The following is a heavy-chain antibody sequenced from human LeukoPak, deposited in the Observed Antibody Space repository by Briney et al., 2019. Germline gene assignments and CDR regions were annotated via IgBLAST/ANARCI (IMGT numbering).Heavy chain of an antibody. J-gene: IGHJ4*02. D-gene: IGHD1-26*01. CDR2: IKQDESAK. CDR1: AFNFRNNW. V-gene: IGHV3-7*01. CDR3: ARDFVGSLDH. Sequence: GGSLRLSCAASAFNFRNNWMAWDRQAPGKGLEWVAKIKQDESAKHQADSVKGRFTIFRDNAQNSVYLQMNRLRGEDTAVYYCARDFVGSLDHWGRGTLVTVSS.